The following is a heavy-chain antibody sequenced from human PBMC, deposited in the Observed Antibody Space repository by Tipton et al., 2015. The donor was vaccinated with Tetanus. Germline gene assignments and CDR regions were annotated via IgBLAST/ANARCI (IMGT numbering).Heavy chain of an antibody. D-gene: IGHD6-13*01. CDR1: GGSISSTNW. CDR3: AKPYSSSSVFDY. J-gene: IGHJ4*02. Sequence: SLRLSCAVSGGSISSTNWWSWVRQPPGKGLEWIGEIYHSGNTNYNPSLKSRVSISVDTSMNSFSLNLSSVTAADTAVYYCAKPYSSSSVFDYWGQGTLVTVSS. CDR2: IYHSGNT. V-gene: IGHV4-4*02.